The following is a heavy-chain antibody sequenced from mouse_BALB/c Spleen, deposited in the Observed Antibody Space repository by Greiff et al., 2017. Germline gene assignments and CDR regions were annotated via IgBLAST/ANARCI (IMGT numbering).Heavy chain of an antibody. D-gene: IGHD1-2*01. V-gene: IGHV2-9*02. Sequence: VKLVESGPGLVAPSQSLSITCTVSGFSLTSYGVHWVRQPPGKGLEWLGVIWAGGSTNYNSALMSRLSISKDNSKSQVFLKMNSLQTDDTAMYYCARDEVTAAWFAYWGQGTLVTVSA. CDR1: GFSLTSYG. J-gene: IGHJ3*01. CDR3: ARDEVTAAWFAY. CDR2: IWAGGST.